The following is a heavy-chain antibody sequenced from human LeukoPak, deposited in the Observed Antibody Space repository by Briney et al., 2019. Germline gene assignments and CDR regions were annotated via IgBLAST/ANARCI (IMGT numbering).Heavy chain of an antibody. CDR2: IYHSGST. D-gene: IGHD3-10*01. V-gene: IGHV4-34*01. Sequence: SETLSLTCAVYGGSFSGYYWSWIRQPPGKGLEWIGYIYHSGSTYYNPSLKSRVTISVDRSKNQFSLKLSSVTAADTAVYYCARGDYGSGSYPFLFDYWGQGTLVTVSS. CDR3: ARGDYGSGSYPFLFDY. J-gene: IGHJ4*02. CDR1: GGSFSGYY.